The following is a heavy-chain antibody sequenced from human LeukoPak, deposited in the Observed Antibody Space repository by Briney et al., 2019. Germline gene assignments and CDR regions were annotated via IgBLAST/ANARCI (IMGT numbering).Heavy chain of an antibody. CDR2: IVVGSGNT. Sequence: GASVKVSCKASGFTFTSSAMQWVRQARGQRLEWIGWIVVGSGNTNYAQKFQERVTITRDMSTSTAYMELSSLRFEDTAVYYCAARLTLRGYYDSSGYPEPWGQGTLVTVSS. J-gene: IGHJ5*02. D-gene: IGHD3-22*01. CDR1: GFTFTSSA. V-gene: IGHV1-58*02. CDR3: AARLTLRGYYDSSGYPEP.